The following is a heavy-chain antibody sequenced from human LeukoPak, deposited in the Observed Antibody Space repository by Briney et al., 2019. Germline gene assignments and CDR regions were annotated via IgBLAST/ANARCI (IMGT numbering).Heavy chain of an antibody. CDR1: GXSFSGYY. CDR3: ARARRGYNYRGNWFDP. D-gene: IGHD5-18*01. Sequence: SETLSLTCAVYGXSFSGYYWSWIRQPPGKGLDWIGEINHSGSTNYNPSLKSRVTISVDTSKNQFSLKLSSVTAADTAVYYCARARRGYNYRGNWFDPWGQGTLVTVSS. V-gene: IGHV4-34*01. J-gene: IGHJ5*02. CDR2: INHSGST.